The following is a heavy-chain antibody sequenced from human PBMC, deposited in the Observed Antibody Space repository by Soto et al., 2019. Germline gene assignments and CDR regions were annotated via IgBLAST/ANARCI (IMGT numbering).Heavy chain of an antibody. CDR3: AREGGSYDSGGYLIRGAFDI. CDR1: ADCFSRIDYS. CDR2: IYFRGNT. V-gene: IGHV4-31*03. Sequence: SETLYHTCSVSADCFSRIDYSWSWIRQPLERGLEWIGNIYFRGNTYYSPSLESRLTISVDTSKNQFSLKLTSVTAADTAVYYCAREGGSYDSGGYLIRGAFDIWGQGTMVS. D-gene: IGHD3-22*01. J-gene: IGHJ3*02.